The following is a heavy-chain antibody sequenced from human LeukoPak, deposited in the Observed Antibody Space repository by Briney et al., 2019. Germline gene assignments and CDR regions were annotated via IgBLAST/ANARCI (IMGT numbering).Heavy chain of an antibody. CDR2: ISSSGSGT. Sequence: PGGSLRLSCAASEFTFSRYAMSWVRQTPGKGLEWVSTISSSGSGTYYADSVKGRFTISRDNSENTMYLQMNSLRAEDTAVYYCAKRPGDYGGKYFDYWGQGTLVTVSS. V-gene: IGHV3-23*01. CDR3: AKRPGDYGGKYFDY. D-gene: IGHD4-23*01. CDR1: EFTFSRYA. J-gene: IGHJ4*02.